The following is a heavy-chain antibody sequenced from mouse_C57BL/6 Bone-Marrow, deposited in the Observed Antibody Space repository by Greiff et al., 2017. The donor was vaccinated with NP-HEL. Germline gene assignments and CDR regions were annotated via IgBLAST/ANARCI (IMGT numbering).Heavy chain of an antibody. D-gene: IGHD2-3*01. J-gene: IGHJ4*01. CDR1: GFTFSDYY. CDR2: ISNGGGST. CDR3: ASDGYWIYAMDY. Sequence: EVQGVESGGGLVQPGGSLKLSCAASGFTFSDYYMYWVRQTPEKRLEWVAYISNGGGSTYYPDTVKGRFTISRDNAKNTLYLQMSRLKSEDTAMYYCASDGYWIYAMDYWGQGTSVTVSS. V-gene: IGHV5-12*01.